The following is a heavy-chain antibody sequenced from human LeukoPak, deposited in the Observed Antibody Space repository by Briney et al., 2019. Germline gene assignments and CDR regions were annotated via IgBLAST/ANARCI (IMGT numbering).Heavy chain of an antibody. CDR3: AKDSSGQFDY. D-gene: IGHD6-19*01. CDR1: GFTFSSHD. CDR2: ISYDGSNK. J-gene: IGHJ4*02. Sequence: PGGSLRLSCAASGFTFSSHDMHWVRQAPGKGLEWMAVISYDGSNKYFADSVKGRFTISRDNSKNTLYLQMNGLRGDDTAMYYCAKDSSGQFDYWGQGTLVTVPS. V-gene: IGHV3-30*18.